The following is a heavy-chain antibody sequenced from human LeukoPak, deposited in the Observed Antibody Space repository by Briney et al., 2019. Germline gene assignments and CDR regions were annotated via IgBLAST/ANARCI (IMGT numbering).Heavy chain of an antibody. CDR2: INTNSGGT. Sequence: ASVKVSCKASGYTFSAYYMYWVRQAPGQGLEWMGWINTNSGGTDYAQKFQGRVTLTRDTSISTAYMELSRLRSDDTAVYYCAREDDSSSWPVLFDYWGQGTLVTVSS. V-gene: IGHV1-2*02. CDR3: AREDDSSSWPVLFDY. D-gene: IGHD6-13*01. J-gene: IGHJ4*02. CDR1: GYTFSAYY.